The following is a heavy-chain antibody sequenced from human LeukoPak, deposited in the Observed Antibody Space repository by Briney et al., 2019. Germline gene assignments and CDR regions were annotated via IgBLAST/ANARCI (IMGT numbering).Heavy chain of an antibody. V-gene: IGHV4-59*11. Sequence: SETLSLTCTVSGGSISSHYWSWIRQPPGKGLEWIGYIYYSGSTNYNPSLKSRVTISVDTSKNQFSLKLSSVTAADTAVYYCARVGLREPFDYGGQGTLVTVSS. D-gene: IGHD5-12*01. CDR1: GGSISSHY. CDR2: IYYSGST. J-gene: IGHJ4*02. CDR3: ARVGLREPFDY.